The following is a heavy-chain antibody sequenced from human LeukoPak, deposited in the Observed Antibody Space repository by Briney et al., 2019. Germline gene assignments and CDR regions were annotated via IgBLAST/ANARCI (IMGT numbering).Heavy chain of an antibody. V-gene: IGHV4-59*08. CDR1: GGSISSYY. CDR3: ARHLVPYGHDY. CDR2: IYYSGST. D-gene: IGHD2-8*01. J-gene: IGHJ4*02. Sequence: SETLSLTCTVSGGSISSYYWSWIRQPPGKGLEWIGYIYYSGSTNYNPSLKSRVTISVDTSKNQFSLKLSSVTAADTAVYYCARHLVPYGHDYWGQGTLVTVSS.